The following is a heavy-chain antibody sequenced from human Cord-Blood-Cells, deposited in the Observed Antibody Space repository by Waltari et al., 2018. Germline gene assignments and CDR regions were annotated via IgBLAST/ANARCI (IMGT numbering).Heavy chain of an antibody. D-gene: IGHD6-6*01. J-gene: IGHJ6*02. CDR3: AKNVPPYSSSYYYYGMDV. CDR2: ISYDGSNK. Sequence: QVQLVESGGGVVQPGRSLRLSCAASGFTFSSYGMHWVRQAPGKGLEWVAVISYDGSNKCYADSGKGRFTISRDNSKNTLYLQMNSLRAEDTAVYYCAKNVPPYSSSYYYYGMDVWGQGTTVTVSS. CDR1: GFTFSSYG. V-gene: IGHV3-30*18.